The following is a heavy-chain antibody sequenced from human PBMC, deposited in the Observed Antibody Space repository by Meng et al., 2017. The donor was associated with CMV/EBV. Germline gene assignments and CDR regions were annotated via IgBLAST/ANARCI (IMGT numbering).Heavy chain of an antibody. V-gene: IGHV1-3*02. CDR2: SNAGNGNT. CDR1: GYTFTSYA. Sequence: ASVKVSCKASGYTFTSYAMHWVRQAPGQRLEWMGWSNAGNGNTKYSQEFQGRVTITRDTSASTAYMELSSLRSEDTAVYYCASGGDITFGVVIMSHYYYYGMDVWGQGTTVTVSS. J-gene: IGHJ6*02. CDR3: ASGGDITFGVVIMSHYYYYGMDV. D-gene: IGHD3-3*01.